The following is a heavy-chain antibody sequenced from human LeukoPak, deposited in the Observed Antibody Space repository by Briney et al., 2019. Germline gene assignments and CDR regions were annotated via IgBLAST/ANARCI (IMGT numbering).Heavy chain of an antibody. CDR1: GFTFSSNY. D-gene: IGHD3-22*01. CDR3: ARDVFDYDSSGYPFDYFDY. V-gene: IGHV4-59*01. J-gene: IGHJ4*02. Sequence: PGGSLRLSCAASGFTFSSNYMSWVRQAPGKGLEWIGDIYYSGSTNYNPSLKSRVTISVDTSKNQFSLKLSSVTAADTAVYYCARDVFDYDSSGYPFDYFDYWGQGTLVTVSS. CDR2: IYYSGST.